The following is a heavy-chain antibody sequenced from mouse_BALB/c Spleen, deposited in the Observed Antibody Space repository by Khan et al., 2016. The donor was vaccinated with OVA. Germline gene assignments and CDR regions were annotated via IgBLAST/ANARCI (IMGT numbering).Heavy chain of an antibody. D-gene: IGHD2-1*01. V-gene: IGHV2-4*02. J-gene: IGHJ3*01. Sequence: QVQLKESGPGLVQPSQSLSITCTVSDFSLTNYGVHWVRQSPGQGLEWLGVIWSGGSTDYNVAFISRLSITKDNSKSQVFFKMNSLQVDDTAIYYCARRDYGNSCEFDYWGQGTLVTVSA. CDR2: IWSGGST. CDR1: DFSLTNYG. CDR3: ARRDYGNSCEFDY.